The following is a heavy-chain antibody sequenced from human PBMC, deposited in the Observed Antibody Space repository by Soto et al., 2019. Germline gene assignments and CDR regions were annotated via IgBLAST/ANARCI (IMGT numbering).Heavy chain of an antibody. J-gene: IGHJ4*02. D-gene: IGHD3-22*01. CDR3: ASSHYYDSSGYYYFDY. CDR1: GGSISSGGYS. Sequence: QLQLQESGSGLVKPSQTLSLTCAVSGGSISSGGYSWSWIRQPPGKGLERIGYIYHSGSTYYNPSLKSRVTISVDRSKNQFSLKLSSVTAADTAVYYCASSHYYDSSGYYYFDYWGQGTLVTVSS. CDR2: IYHSGST. V-gene: IGHV4-30-2*01.